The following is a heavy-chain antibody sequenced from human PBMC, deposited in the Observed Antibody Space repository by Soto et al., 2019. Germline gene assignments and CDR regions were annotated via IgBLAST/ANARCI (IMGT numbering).Heavy chain of an antibody. CDR1: GFTFSYYI. CDR2: ISSTSTFI. CDR3: TRVYGDYGTLSDY. V-gene: IGHV3-21*01. Sequence: GGSLRLSCAASGFTFSYYIVNWGRQAPGKGLEWVSSISSTSTFIYYADSVRGRFTISRDNARNSLYLQMNSLRAEDTAAYYCTRVYGDYGTLSDYWGRGTLVTVS. D-gene: IGHD4-17*01. J-gene: IGHJ4*02.